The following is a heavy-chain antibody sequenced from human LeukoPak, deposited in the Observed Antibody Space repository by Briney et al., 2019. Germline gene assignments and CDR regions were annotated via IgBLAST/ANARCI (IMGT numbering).Heavy chain of an antibody. V-gene: IGHV5-51*01. D-gene: IGHD6-19*01. CDR3: ARLHGSGWYQSLDP. CDR2: IYPGDSET. Sequence: GESLKISCKGSGYSFATYWIGWVRQMPGKGLEWMGIIYPGDSETRYSPSFQGRVTISADKSISTAYLQWGSLKASDTAMYYCARLHGSGWYQSLDPWGQGTLVTVSS. CDR1: GYSFATYW. J-gene: IGHJ5*02.